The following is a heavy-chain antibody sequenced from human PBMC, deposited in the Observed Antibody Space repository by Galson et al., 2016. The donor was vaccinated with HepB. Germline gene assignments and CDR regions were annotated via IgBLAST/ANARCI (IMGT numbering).Heavy chain of an antibody. J-gene: IGHJ4*02. D-gene: IGHD5-18*01. Sequence: SLRLSCAASGFTFHHYDFNWVRQAPGEGLEWVSVIYTGGHIFYADSVKGRFTISRDSSENTVYLQMNTLRTEDTALYYCARGYRDLSVWGQGTLVTVSS. CDR3: ARGYRDLSV. CDR2: IYTGGHI. CDR1: GFTFHHYD. V-gene: IGHV3-53*01.